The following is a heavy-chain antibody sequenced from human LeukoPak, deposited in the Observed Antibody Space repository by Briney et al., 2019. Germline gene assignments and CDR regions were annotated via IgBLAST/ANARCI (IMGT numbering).Heavy chain of an antibody. D-gene: IGHD1-14*01. CDR2: IRYDGSNK. V-gene: IGHV3-30*02. Sequence: GGSLRLSCAASGLTFSSYGMHWVRQAPGKGLEWVAFIRYDGSNKYYADSVKGRFTISGDNSKNTLYLQMNSLRAEDTAVYYCAKDTTPPKAGFDPWGQGTLVTVSS. CDR3: AKDTTPPKAGFDP. J-gene: IGHJ5*02. CDR1: GLTFSSYG.